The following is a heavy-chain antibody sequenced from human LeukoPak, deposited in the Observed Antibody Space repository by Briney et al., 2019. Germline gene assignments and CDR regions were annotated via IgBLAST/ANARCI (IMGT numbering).Heavy chain of an antibody. CDR2: IRYDGSNK. CDR1: GYTLTELS. CDR3: AKDKGRDIVVVPAAIEDV. J-gene: IGHJ6*04. V-gene: IGHV3-30*02. D-gene: IGHD2-2*01. Sequence: SCKVSGYTLTELSMHWVRQAPGKGLEWVAFIRYDGSNKYYADSVKGRFTISRDNSKNTLYLQMNSLRAEDTAVYYCAKDKGRDIVVVPAAIEDVWGKGTTVTVSS.